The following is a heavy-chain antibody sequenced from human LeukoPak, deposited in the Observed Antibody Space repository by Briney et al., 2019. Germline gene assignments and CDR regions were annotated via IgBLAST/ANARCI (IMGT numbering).Heavy chain of an antibody. CDR3: ARHEYSSSYFDY. V-gene: IGHV4-39*01. CDR1: GGSISSRGYY. CDR2: IYYSGST. Sequence: SETLSLTCTVSGGSISSRGYYWGWIRQPPGKGLEWIGSIYYSGSTYYNPSLKSRVTISVDTSKNQFFLKLSSVTAADTAVYYCARHEYSSSYFDYWGQGTLVTVSS. J-gene: IGHJ4*02. D-gene: IGHD6-6*01.